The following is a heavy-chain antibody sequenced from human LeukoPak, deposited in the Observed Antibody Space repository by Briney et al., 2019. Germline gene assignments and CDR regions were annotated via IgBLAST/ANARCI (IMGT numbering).Heavy chain of an antibody. D-gene: IGHD4-23*01. V-gene: IGHV1-69*01. CDR1: GGTFSSYA. CDR3: AREDGGAEDAFDI. CDR2: IIPIFGTA. J-gene: IGHJ3*02. Sequence: SVKVSCKASGGTFSSYAISWVRQAPGQGLEWMGGIIPIFGTANYAQKFQGRVTITADESTSTAYMELSSLRSEDTAVYYCAREDGGAEDAFDIWGQGAMVTVSS.